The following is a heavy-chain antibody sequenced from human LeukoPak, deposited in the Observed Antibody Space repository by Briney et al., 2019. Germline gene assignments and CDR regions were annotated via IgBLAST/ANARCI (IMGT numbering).Heavy chain of an antibody. CDR2: INPNSGGT. CDR3: ARVRYYYGSGSSLGYYYYYMDV. V-gene: IGHV1-2*02. D-gene: IGHD3-10*01. Sequence: ASVTVSFKASGYTFTVYYMHWVRQAPGQGLEWMGWINPNSGGTNYAQKFQGRVTMTRDTSISTAYMELSRLRSDDTAVYYCARVRYYYGSGSSLGYYYYYMDVWGKGTTVTVSS. CDR1: GYTFTVYY. J-gene: IGHJ6*03.